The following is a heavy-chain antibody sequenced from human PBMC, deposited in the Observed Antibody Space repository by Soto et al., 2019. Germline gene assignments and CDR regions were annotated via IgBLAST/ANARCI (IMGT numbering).Heavy chain of an antibody. CDR2: ISYDGSNK. V-gene: IGHV3-30-3*01. J-gene: IGHJ6*02. D-gene: IGHD3-22*01. CDR3: ARDGYYYDSSGYYSASEYYYYYYGMDV. Sequence: GGSLRLSCAASGFTFSSYAMHWVRQAPGKGLEWVAVISYDGSNKYYADSVKGRFTISRDNSKNTLYLQMNSLRAEDTAVYYCARDGYYYDSSGYYSASEYYYYYYGMDVWGHGTTVTVSS. CDR1: GFTFSSYA.